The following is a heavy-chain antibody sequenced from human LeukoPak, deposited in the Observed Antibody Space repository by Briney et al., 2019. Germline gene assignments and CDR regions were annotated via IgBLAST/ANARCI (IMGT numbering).Heavy chain of an antibody. CDR1: GGTFNNFA. V-gene: IGHV1-69*01. J-gene: IGHJ4*02. CDR3: AKISDCSSTSCPLGDDY. Sequence: ASVKVSCKASGGTFNNFAISWVRQAPGQGLEWVGGIIPMSGTTNYAQKFQGRVTITADESTSTAYMELSSLRSEDTAVYYCAKISDCSSTSCPLGDDYWGQGTLVTVSS. CDR2: IIPMSGTT. D-gene: IGHD2-2*01.